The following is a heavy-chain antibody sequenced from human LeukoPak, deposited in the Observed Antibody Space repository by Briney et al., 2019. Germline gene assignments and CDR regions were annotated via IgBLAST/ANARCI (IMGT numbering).Heavy chain of an antibody. D-gene: IGHD2/OR15-2a*01. V-gene: IGHV3-30*02. J-gene: IGHJ4*02. CDR3: AKDRGTFIPRGNFDS. CDR1: GFTFSSYG. CDR2: IRYDGSNK. Sequence: GGSLRLSCAASGFTFSSYGMHWVRQAPGKGLEWVAFIRYDGSNKYYADSVKGRFTISRANARDTLYLQMNSLRVEDTALYFCAKDRGTFIPRGNFDSWGQGILVTVSS.